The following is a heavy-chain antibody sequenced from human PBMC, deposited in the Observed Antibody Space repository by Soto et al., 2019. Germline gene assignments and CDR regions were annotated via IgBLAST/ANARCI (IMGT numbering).Heavy chain of an antibody. CDR3: ARVASDYYDGSGYAIDY. CDR1: GYTFTNYG. J-gene: IGHJ4*02. D-gene: IGHD3-22*01. CDR2: ISFFNGNT. Sequence: QVQLVQSGAEVKKPGASVTVSCKASGYTFTNYGISWVRQAPGQGLEWMGWISFFNGNTNYAQKLQGRVTMTTDTSTSTAYMELRSLRSDDTAVYYCARVASDYYDGSGYAIDYWGQGTLVTVSS. V-gene: IGHV1-18*01.